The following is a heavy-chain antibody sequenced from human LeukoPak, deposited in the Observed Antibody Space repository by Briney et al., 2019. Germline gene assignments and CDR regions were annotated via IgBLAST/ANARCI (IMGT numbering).Heavy chain of an antibody. CDR3: AREGSDSSGYYYGPYYYYGMDV. CDR2: IIPILGIA. D-gene: IGHD3-22*01. V-gene: IGHV1-69*04. CDR1: GGTFSSYA. Sequence: ASVKVSCKASGGTFSSYAISWVRQAPGQGLEWMGRIIPILGIANYAQKFQGRVTITADKSTSTAYMELSSLRSEDTAVYYCAREGSDSSGYYYGPYYYYGMDVWGQGTTVTVSS. J-gene: IGHJ6*02.